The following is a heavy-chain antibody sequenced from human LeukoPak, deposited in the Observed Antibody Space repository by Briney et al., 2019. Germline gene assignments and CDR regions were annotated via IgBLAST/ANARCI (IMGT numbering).Heavy chain of an antibody. CDR1: GGSISNSSSY. V-gene: IGHV4-39*07. Sequence: SETLSLTCSVSGGSISNSSSYWGWIRQPPGKGLEWIGSIYYSGSTNYNPSLKSRITISVDTSKNQFSLKLSSVTAADTAVYYCARVSNYYDSSGYSRYYFDYWGQGTLVTVSA. D-gene: IGHD3-22*01. CDR2: IYYSGST. CDR3: ARVSNYYDSSGYSRYYFDY. J-gene: IGHJ4*02.